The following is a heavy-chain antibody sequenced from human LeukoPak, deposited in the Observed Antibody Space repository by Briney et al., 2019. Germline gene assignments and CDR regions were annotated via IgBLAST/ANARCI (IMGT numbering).Heavy chain of an antibody. Sequence: GRSLRLSCAASGFTFSSYWMHWVRQAPGKGLVWVSRINSDGGSTTYADSVKGRFTISRDNAKNTLYLQMNSLRAEDTAVYYCARVAYSSSWYVDYWGQGTLVTVSS. V-gene: IGHV3-74*01. CDR2: INSDGGST. CDR1: GFTFSSYW. J-gene: IGHJ4*02. D-gene: IGHD6-13*01. CDR3: ARVAYSSSWYVDY.